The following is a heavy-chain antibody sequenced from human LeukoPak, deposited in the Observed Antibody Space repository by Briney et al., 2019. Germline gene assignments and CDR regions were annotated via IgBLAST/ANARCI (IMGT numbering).Heavy chain of an antibody. V-gene: IGHV4-39*01. Sequence: SETLSLTCTVSGGSISSSSYYWGWIRQPPGKGLEWIGSVYYNGDTYYNPSLKSRAITSIDTSRNQFSLRLSSVTAADMAVYYCARQKAYSDYVADWGQGTLVTVSS. D-gene: IGHD4-11*01. CDR1: GGSISSSSYY. CDR2: VYYNGDT. J-gene: IGHJ4*02. CDR3: ARQKAYSDYVAD.